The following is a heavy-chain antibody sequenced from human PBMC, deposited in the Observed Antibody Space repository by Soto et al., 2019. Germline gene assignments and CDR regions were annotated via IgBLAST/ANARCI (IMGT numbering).Heavy chain of an antibody. Sequence: HVQVVQSGAEVKKPGASVKVSCKASGYTFSTYGFSWVRQAPGQGLEWMGWIGADNGDTNYAQNFQGRVTMTTDTSTTTSYMELRSLTSDDTAVYFCARDWKGAEGFDPWGQGTLFTVSS. CDR3: ARDWKGAEGFDP. D-gene: IGHD1-1*01. CDR1: GYTFSTYG. CDR2: IGADNGDT. V-gene: IGHV1-18*01. J-gene: IGHJ5*02.